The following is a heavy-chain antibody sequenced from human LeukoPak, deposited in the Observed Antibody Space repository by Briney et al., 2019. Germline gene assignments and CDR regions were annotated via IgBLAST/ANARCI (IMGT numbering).Heavy chain of an antibody. CDR1: GGSFSGYY. CDR3: ARIEAHWESHPDTNNWFDP. Sequence: SETLSLTCAVYGGSFSGYYWSWIRQPPGKGLEWIGEINHSGSTNYNPSLKSRVTISVDTSKNQFSLKLSSVTAADTAVYYCARIEAHWESHPDTNNWFDPWGQGTLVTVSS. J-gene: IGHJ5*02. V-gene: IGHV4-34*01. D-gene: IGHD7-27*01. CDR2: INHSGST.